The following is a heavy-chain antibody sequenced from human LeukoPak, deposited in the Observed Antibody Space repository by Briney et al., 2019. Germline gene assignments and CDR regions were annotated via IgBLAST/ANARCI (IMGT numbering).Heavy chain of an antibody. Sequence: GGSLRLSCAASGSIFSSYGMHWVRQAPGKGLEWVAVIWYDGSNKYYADSVKGRFTISRDNSKNTLYLQMNSLRAEDTAVYYCAREIAVAAQYFDYWGQGTLVTVSS. CDR2: IWYDGSNK. J-gene: IGHJ4*02. D-gene: IGHD6-19*01. CDR3: AREIAVAAQYFDY. CDR1: GSIFSSYG. V-gene: IGHV3-33*01.